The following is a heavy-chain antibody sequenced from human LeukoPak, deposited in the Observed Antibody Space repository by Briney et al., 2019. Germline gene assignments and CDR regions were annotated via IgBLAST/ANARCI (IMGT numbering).Heavy chain of an antibody. J-gene: IGHJ6*02. Sequence: GGSLRLSRTAPGFSFSSYALHWVRRPPGGGLEWVALLSHDASDKYYAETVKGRVTISRDNFMNRLYLHMNSLRVEDTAVYFCARGDHWRAGGPNTQGVYYYGMDVWGPGTTV. V-gene: IGHV3-30*04. CDR3: ARGDHWRAGGPNTQGVYYYGMDV. CDR1: GFSFSSYA. D-gene: IGHD3-10*01. CDR2: LSHDASDK.